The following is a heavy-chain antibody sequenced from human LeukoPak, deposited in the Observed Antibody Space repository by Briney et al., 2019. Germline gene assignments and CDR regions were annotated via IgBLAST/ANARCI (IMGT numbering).Heavy chain of an antibody. J-gene: IGHJ4*02. CDR3: ARQPIYEAYFYF. Sequence: PGGSLRLSCAASGFTFSSYAMHWVPQAPGEGLEWVAVISYDGNHIFYADSVKGRFTISRDNAENSLYLQMNSLRAEDTAVYYCARQPIYEAYFYFWGEGTLVTVSS. D-gene: IGHD3-16*01. CDR1: GFTFSSYA. CDR2: ISYDGNHI. V-gene: IGHV3-30*04.